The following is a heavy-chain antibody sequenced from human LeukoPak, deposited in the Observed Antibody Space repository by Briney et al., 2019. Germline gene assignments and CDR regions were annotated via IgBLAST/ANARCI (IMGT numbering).Heavy chain of an antibody. Sequence: ASVKVSCKASAYTFTVYYMHGVRQAPGQGLEWMGWINPYSGATNYAQKFQGRVTMTRDTSISTAYMDLSSLKSDDTAVYYCARAHIGNDLFIDYWGQGTLVTVSS. V-gene: IGHV1-2*02. CDR1: AYTFTVYY. CDR2: INPYSGAT. CDR3: ARAHIGNDLFIDY. J-gene: IGHJ4*02. D-gene: IGHD2-21*01.